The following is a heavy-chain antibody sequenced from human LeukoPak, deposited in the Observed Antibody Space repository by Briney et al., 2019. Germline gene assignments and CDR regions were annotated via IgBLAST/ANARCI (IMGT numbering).Heavy chain of an antibody. CDR2: FYYSGSS. V-gene: IGHV4-39*07. CDR1: GDSISSSDFY. CDR3: ARGEDWLQSYYFDS. D-gene: IGHD5-24*01. Sequence: TSETLSLTCTVSGDSISSSDFYWGWTRQPPGRGLEWIGSFYYSGSSYHNPSLKSRVTISVDTSKNQFSLKLSSVTAADTAVYYCARGEDWLQSYYFDSWGQGTLVTVSS. J-gene: IGHJ4*02.